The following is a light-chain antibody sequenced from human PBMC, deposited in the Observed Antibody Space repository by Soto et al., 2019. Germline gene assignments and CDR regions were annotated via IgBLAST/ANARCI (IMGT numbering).Light chain of an antibody. CDR3: QVWDSSTDQNVV. CDR2: DDS. Sequence: SYELTQPPSVSVAPGQTARITCGGNKIGTKSVHWYQQKPGQAPVLVVFDDSDRPSGIPERFSGSNSGNTATLTISRVEAGDEADYYCQVWDSSTDQNVVFGGGTKSPS. CDR1: KIGTKS. V-gene: IGLV3-21*02. J-gene: IGLJ2*01.